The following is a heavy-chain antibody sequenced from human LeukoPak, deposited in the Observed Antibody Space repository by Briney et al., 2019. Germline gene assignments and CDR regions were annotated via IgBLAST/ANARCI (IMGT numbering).Heavy chain of an antibody. V-gene: IGHV3-74*01. D-gene: IGHD3-22*01. CDR1: GFTFSGYS. CDR2: IYGDGSVA. CDR3: GRGHYGPDY. Sequence: PGGSLRLSCAASGFTFSGYSMHWARQGSGKGLVWLSGIYGDGSVAGHADSVKGRFTISRDSAKNTVYPQMNSLRAEDTAVYYCGRGHYGPDYWGQGTLVTVSS. J-gene: IGHJ4*02.